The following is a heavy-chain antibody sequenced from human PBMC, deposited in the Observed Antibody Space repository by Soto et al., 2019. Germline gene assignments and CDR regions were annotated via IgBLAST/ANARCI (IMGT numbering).Heavy chain of an antibody. J-gene: IGHJ6*03. Sequence: QVQLVQSGAEVKKPGASVKVSCKVSGRTLSEISIHWVRQAPGRGPEWMGGFDPEYGKTTYAQKFQGRFTTTEDTSTDTAYMELSSLRSDDTAVYYCATDEGDSFNLNYNYMDVWGKGTTVTVSS. CDR2: FDPEYGKT. CDR3: ATDEGDSFNLNYNYMDV. V-gene: IGHV1-24*01. CDR1: GRTLSEIS. D-gene: IGHD3-16*01.